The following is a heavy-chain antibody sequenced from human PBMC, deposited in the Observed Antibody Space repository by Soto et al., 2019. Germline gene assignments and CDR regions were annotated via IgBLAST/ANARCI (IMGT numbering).Heavy chain of an antibody. CDR1: GGSFSGYY. CDR2: INHSGST. J-gene: IGHJ6*02. V-gene: IGHV4-34*01. CDR3: ARVTGRYYYGMDV. Sequence: QVQLQQWGAGLLKPSETLSLTCAVYGGSFSGYYWSWIRQPPGKGLEWIGEINHSGSTNYNPSLKSRVTTSVDTSKTQFSLKLSSVTAADTAVYYCARVTGRYYYGMDVWGQGTTVTVSS.